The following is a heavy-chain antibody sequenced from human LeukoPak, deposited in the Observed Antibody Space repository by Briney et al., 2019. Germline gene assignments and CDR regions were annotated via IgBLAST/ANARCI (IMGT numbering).Heavy chain of an antibody. Sequence: RSSETLSLTCAVYGGSFSGYYWSWIRQPPGKGLEWIGETNHSGSTNYNPSLKSRVTISVDTSKNQFSLKLSSVTAADTAVYYCASPYRYSGYDGNFDYWGQGTLVTVSS. D-gene: IGHD5-12*01. CDR2: TNHSGST. V-gene: IGHV4-34*01. J-gene: IGHJ4*02. CDR3: ASPYRYSGYDGNFDY. CDR1: GGSFSGYY.